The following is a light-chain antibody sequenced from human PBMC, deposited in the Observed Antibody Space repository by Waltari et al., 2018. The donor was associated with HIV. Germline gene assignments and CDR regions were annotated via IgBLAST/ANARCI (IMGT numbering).Light chain of an antibody. CDR3: AAWDDSLNGYV. CDR1: SPNVGDNG. Sequence: QSVLTQPPSVSEAHRQRVTISCSGSSPNVGDNGVTWYQQRPGKAPTLLIYFDDLLSSGVSDRFAGSKSGTSASLAISGLQSEDEGDYYCAAWDDSLNGYVFGTGTKVTVL. J-gene: IGLJ1*01. V-gene: IGLV1-36*01. CDR2: FDD.